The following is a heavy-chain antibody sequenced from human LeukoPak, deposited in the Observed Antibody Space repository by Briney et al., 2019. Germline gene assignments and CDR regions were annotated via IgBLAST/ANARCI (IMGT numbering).Heavy chain of an antibody. D-gene: IGHD6-19*01. CDR3: VKSPHASSSYFDY. V-gene: IGHV3-64D*09. CDR1: GFPFSSFA. Sequence: SGGSLRLSCSASGFPFSSFAMHWVRQAPGKGLEYVSAINSNGDITDYADSVKGRFTISRDSYKNTLYPHMSSLRAEDTAVYYCVKSPHASSSYFDYWGQGTLVTVSS. CDR2: INSNGDIT. J-gene: IGHJ4*02.